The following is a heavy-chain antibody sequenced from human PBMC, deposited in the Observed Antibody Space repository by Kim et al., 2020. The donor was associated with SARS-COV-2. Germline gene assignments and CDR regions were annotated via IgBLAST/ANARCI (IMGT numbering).Heavy chain of an antibody. V-gene: IGHV4-59*01. J-gene: IGHJ5*02. D-gene: IGHD6-13*01. CDR3: ARKGSSSWYGNWFDP. Sequence: PALKSRVTISVDTSKNQFSLKLSSVTAADTAVYYCARKGSSSWYGNWFDPWGQGTLVTVSS.